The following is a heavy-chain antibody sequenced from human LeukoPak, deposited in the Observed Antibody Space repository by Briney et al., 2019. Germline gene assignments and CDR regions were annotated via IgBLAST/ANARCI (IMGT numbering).Heavy chain of an antibody. Sequence: GGSLRLSCAASGFTFSRSAMTWVRQGAGTGLEFVASIIYSGGATYYADSVKGRFTIPRDNSKNTLYLQMNSLRAEDTALYYCAKDGLYYDGSEHVYYFDSWGQGTLVTVSS. J-gene: IGHJ4*02. CDR1: GFTFSRSA. CDR2: IIYSGGAT. D-gene: IGHD3-22*01. V-gene: IGHV3-23*01. CDR3: AKDGLYYDGSEHVYYFDS.